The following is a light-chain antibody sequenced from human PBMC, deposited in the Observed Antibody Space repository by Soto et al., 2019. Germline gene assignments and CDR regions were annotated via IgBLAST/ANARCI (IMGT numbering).Light chain of an antibody. J-gene: IGKJ1*01. CDR1: QSITTY. Sequence: DIQMTQAPSSLSASVGDRVTITCRASQSITTYLNWYQQTLGEAPKLLIYAASRLQIGVPSRFSGSGSGTDFTLTISSLQPEDFATYYWQQAYGAPPTFGQGTKVDIK. V-gene: IGKV1-39*01. CDR3: QQAYGAPPT. CDR2: AAS.